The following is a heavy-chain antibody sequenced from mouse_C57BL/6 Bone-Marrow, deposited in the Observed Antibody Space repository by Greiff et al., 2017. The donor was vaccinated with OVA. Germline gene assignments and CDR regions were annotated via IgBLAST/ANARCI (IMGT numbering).Heavy chain of an antibody. J-gene: IGHJ3*01. D-gene: IGHD2-1*01. CDR3: ARDLFPYGNYGRWFAY. V-gene: IGHV1-55*01. CDR2: IYPGSGST. Sequence: VQLQQPGAELVKPGASVKMSCKASGYTFTSYWITWVKQRPGQGLEWIGDIYPGSGSTNYNEKFKSKATLTVDTSSSTAYMQLSSLTSEDSAVYYCARDLFPYGNYGRWFAYWGQGTLVTVSA. CDR1: GYTFTSYW.